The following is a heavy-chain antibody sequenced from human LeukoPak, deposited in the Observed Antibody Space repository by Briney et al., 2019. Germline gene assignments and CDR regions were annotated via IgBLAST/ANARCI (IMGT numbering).Heavy chain of an antibody. CDR3: ARYGPFDS. CDR2: ISNNGSNK. CDR1: GFTFNNYD. V-gene: IGHV3-30-3*01. Sequence: GRSLRLSCAASGFTFNNYDMHWVRQAPGTGLEWVAVISNNGSNKYYADSVKGRFTVSRDNSKNTLFLQMNSLRDEDTAVYYCARYGPFDSWGQGTLVTVSS. D-gene: IGHD3-10*01. J-gene: IGHJ4*02.